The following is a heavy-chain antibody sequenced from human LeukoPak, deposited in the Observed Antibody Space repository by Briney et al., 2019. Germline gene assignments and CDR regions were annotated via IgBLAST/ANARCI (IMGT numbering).Heavy chain of an antibody. CDR1: GFTFSGSA. J-gene: IGHJ6*04. V-gene: IGHV3-73*01. CDR2: IRSKTNNYAT. CDR3: TRGRIEQLSQYNGMDV. Sequence: PGGSLRLSCAASGFTFSGSAIHWVRQASGKGPEWVGRIRSKTNNYATAYAASVEGRFTISRDDSKNTAYLQMNSLKAEDTAVYYCTRGRIEQLSQYNGMDVWGKGTTVTVSS. D-gene: IGHD1-1*01.